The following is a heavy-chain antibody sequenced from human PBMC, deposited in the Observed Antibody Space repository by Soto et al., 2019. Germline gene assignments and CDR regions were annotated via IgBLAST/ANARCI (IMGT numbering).Heavy chain of an antibody. CDR3: STYCSGGSCYSGDYYYYGMDV. V-gene: IGHV1-69*02. J-gene: IGHJ6*02. D-gene: IGHD2-15*01. Sequence: QVQLVQSGAEVKKPGSSVKVSCKASGGTFSSYTISWVRQAPGQGLEWMGRIIPILGIANYAQKFQGRATITADKSTSTAYMELSSLRSEDTAVYYCSTYCSGGSCYSGDYYYYGMDVWGQGTTVTVSS. CDR2: IIPILGIA. CDR1: GGTFSSYT.